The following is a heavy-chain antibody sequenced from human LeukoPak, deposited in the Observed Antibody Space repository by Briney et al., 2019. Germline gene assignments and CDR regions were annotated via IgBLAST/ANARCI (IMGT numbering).Heavy chain of an antibody. J-gene: IGHJ5*02. CDR2: ITGSGGRT. Sequence: GGSLRLSCAASGFTFSSYAMNWVRQAPGKGLEWVSAITGSGGRTYYADSVKGRFTISRDNSKNTPYLQMNSLRAEDTAVYYCAKLGTGRVPVFDPWGQGTLVTVSS. V-gene: IGHV3-23*01. D-gene: IGHD1-1*01. CDR3: AKLGTGRVPVFDP. CDR1: GFTFSSYA.